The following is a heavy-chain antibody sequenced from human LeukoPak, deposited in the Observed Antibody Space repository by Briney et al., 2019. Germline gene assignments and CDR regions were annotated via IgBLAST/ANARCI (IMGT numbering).Heavy chain of an antibody. CDR2: ITGSGGNT. CDR3: AKAASSSWPSYYYGMDV. J-gene: IGHJ6*02. V-gene: IGHV3-23*01. CDR1: GFIFSSYS. D-gene: IGHD6-13*01. Sequence: GGSLRLSCAASGFIFSSYSMSWVRQAPGMGLEWVSVITGSGGNTYYADSVKGRFTISKHNSKNTVYLQMSSLRVDDTAVYYCAKAASSSWPSYYYGMDVWGQGTTVTVSS.